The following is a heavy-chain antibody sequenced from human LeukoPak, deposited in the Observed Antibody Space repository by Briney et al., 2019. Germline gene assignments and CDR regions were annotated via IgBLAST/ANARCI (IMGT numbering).Heavy chain of an antibody. J-gene: IGHJ4*02. CDR2: IYSSGST. V-gene: IGHV4-61*10. D-gene: IGHD4-17*01. CDR3: ARAPLAYGFDY. CDR1: GGSISNGTSY. Sequence: SETLSLTCTVSGGSISNGTSYWTWIRQPAGKSLEWLGRIYSSGSTNYNPSLKSRVTISVDTSKNQFSLKLSSVTAADTAVYYCARAPLAYGFDYWGQGTLVTVSS.